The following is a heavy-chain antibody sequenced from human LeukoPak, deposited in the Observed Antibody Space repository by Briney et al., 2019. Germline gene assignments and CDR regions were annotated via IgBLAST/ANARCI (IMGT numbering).Heavy chain of an antibody. J-gene: IGHJ5*02. CDR2: IYSCGST. V-gene: IGHV3-66*01. CDR3: SKDLTSDFGGDLDP. Sequence: GGSLRLSCAASGFTVSSNYMSWVRQAPGKGLEWVSVIYSCGSTYYADSVKGRFTISRDNSKNTLYLQMNSLRAEDTAVYYCSKDLTSDFGGDLDPWGQGTLVTVSS. CDR1: GFTVSSNY. D-gene: IGHD3-10*01.